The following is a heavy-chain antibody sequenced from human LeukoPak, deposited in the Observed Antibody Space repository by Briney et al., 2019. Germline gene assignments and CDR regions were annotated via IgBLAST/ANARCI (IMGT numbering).Heavy chain of an antibody. J-gene: IGHJ4*02. D-gene: IGHD2-21*02. CDR2: ISKNGGTT. V-gene: IGHV3-64D*06. CDR3: VKDLGDRDVDY. CDR1: GFTLSWYG. Sequence: GGSLRLSCLGSGFTLSWYGMNWVRQAPGRGLEYVSAISKNGGTTYYVDSVKGRFTISRDNSKNTLYLQMNSLRVEDTAVYFCVKDLGDRDVDYWGQGTLVTVSS.